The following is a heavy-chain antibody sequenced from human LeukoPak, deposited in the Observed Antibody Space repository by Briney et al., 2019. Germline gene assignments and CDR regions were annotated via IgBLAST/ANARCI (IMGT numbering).Heavy chain of an antibody. D-gene: IGHD3-22*01. CDR1: GFTFSTFW. CDR3: VRDWGYDSSGYWQKYFDT. Sequence: GGSLRLSCTTSGFTFSTFWMHWVLQAPGKGLVWVSRINHDGSSTNYADSVKGRFTISRDNAKNTLYLQMNSLRAEDTAVYYCVRDWGYDSSGYWQKYFDTWGQGTLSPSPQ. V-gene: IGHV3-74*01. J-gene: IGHJ4*02. CDR2: INHDGSST.